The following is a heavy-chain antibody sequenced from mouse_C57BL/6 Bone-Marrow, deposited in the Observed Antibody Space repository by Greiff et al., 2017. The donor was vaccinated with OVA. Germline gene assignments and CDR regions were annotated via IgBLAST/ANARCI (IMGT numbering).Heavy chain of an antibody. V-gene: IGHV14-3*01. CDR3: ARGNFGSSFYAMDY. CDR1: GFNIKNTY. CDR2: IDPANDNT. D-gene: IGHD1-1*01. Sequence: VQLQQSVAELVRPGASVKLSCTASGFNIKNTYMHWVKPSPEQGLEWIGRIDPANDNTNYAPKFQGKATMTADTSSNTAYLQLSSLSSEDTAVYCCARGNFGSSFYAMDYWGQGTSVTVSS. J-gene: IGHJ4*01.